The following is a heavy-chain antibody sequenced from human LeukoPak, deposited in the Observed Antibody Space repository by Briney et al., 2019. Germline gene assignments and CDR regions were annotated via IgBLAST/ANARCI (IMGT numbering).Heavy chain of an antibody. CDR3: ARDPSMVRGESFDY. CDR2: IYHSEST. Sequence: SETLSLTCTVSGYSISSGYYWGWIRQPPGKGLEWIGSIYHSESTYYNPSLKSRVTISVDTSKNQFSLKLSSVTAADTAVYYCARDPSMVRGESFDYWGQGTLVTVSS. D-gene: IGHD3-10*01. J-gene: IGHJ4*02. CDR1: GYSISSGYY. V-gene: IGHV4-38-2*02.